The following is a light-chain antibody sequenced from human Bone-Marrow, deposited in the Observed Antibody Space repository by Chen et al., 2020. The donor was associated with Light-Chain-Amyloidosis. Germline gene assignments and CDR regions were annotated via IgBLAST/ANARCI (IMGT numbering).Light chain of an antibody. Sequence: QSALTQPASVSGAPGQSITISCTGTSSAVGGDKHVSWYHQHPDKAPKLMIYEVTNRPSWVPDRFSGSKSDNTASLTISGLQTEDEADYFCSSYTITNTLVFGSGTRVTVL. J-gene: IGLJ1*01. CDR1: SSAVGGDKH. CDR2: EVT. CDR3: SSYTITNTLV. V-gene: IGLV2-14*01.